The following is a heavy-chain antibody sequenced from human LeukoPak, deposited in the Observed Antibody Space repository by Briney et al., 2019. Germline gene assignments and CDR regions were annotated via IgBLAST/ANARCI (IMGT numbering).Heavy chain of an antibody. Sequence: ASVKVSCKASGYTLASYRISWVRQAPGQGLEWMGWISADNGNTNYAQKLQGRVTMTSDTSTSTVYMELRSLRSDDTAVYYCGTVPYGDHSYFDYWGQGTLVTVSS. CDR1: GYTLASYR. CDR2: ISADNGNT. CDR3: GTVPYGDHSYFDY. D-gene: IGHD4-17*01. J-gene: IGHJ4*02. V-gene: IGHV1-18*01.